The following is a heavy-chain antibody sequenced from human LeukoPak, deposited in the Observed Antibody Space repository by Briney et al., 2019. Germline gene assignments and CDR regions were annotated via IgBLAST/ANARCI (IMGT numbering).Heavy chain of an antibody. CDR1: SGSTGSTNS. D-gene: IGHD1-26*01. CDR3: SRESGAFCPFGY. CDR2: ISLAGET. J-gene: IGHJ4*02. V-gene: IGHV4-4*02. Sequence: SQSLSPTSRLSSGSTGSTNSWSCMRQHPGQGLEWISEISLAGETNYNPSLNGRVTMSLDKSRNQLSLNLTSVTAADTAIYYCSRESGAFCPFGYWGQGTLVIVSS.